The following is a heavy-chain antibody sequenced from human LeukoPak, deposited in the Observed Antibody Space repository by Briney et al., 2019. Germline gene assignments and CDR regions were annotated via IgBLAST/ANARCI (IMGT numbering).Heavy chain of an antibody. Sequence: GGSLRLSCAASGITFSSYAMHWVRQAPGKGLEWVAVISYDGSNKYYADSVKGRFTISRDNSKNTLYLQMNSLRAEDTAVYYCARDLASTVVTPGYWGQGTLVTVSS. V-gene: IGHV3-30*04. CDR1: GITFSSYA. CDR2: ISYDGSNK. J-gene: IGHJ4*02. D-gene: IGHD4-23*01. CDR3: ARDLASTVVTPGY.